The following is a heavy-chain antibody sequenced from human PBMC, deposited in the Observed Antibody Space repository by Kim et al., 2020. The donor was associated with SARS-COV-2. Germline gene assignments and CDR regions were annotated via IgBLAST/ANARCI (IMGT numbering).Heavy chain of an antibody. D-gene: IGHD3-3*01. V-gene: IGHV3-43*02. CDR1: GFTFDDYA. CDR2: ISGDGGST. Sequence: GGSLRLSCAASGFTFDDYAMHWVRQAPGKGLEWVSLISGDGGSTYYADSVKGRFTISRDNSKNSLYLQMNSLRTEDTALYYCAKDLGDFWSGYCLDYWGQGTLVTVSS. CDR3: AKDLGDFWSGYCLDY. J-gene: IGHJ4*02.